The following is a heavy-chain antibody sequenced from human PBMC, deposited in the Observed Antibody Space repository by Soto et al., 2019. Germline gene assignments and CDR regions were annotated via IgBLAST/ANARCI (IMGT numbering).Heavy chain of an antibody. Sequence: EVQLLESGGGLVQPGGSLRLSCAASGFTFSSYAMSWVRQAPGKGLEWVSAISGSGGSTYYADSVKGRFTIYRDNSKNTLYLQTNSLRAEDTAVYYCAKGFDGSGFRDMDVWGKGTTVTVSS. J-gene: IGHJ6*03. CDR1: GFTFSSYA. V-gene: IGHV3-23*01. CDR2: ISGSGGST. CDR3: AKGFDGSGFRDMDV. D-gene: IGHD3-10*01.